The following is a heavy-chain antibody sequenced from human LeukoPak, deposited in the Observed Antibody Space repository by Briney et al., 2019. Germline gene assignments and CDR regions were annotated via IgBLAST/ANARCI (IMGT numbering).Heavy chain of an antibody. V-gene: IGHV3-7*04. D-gene: IGHD5-24*01. CDR1: GFPFSSYW. CDR3: TRVGYIDEGIDY. J-gene: IGHJ4*02. Sequence: GGSLRLSCVASGFPFSSYWMTWDRQAPGKGLEWVANIKQDGSKKSYVDSVKGRFTISRDNAKNSLYLQMNSLRAEDTAIYYCTRVGYIDEGIDYWGQGTLVTVCS. CDR2: IKQDGSKK.